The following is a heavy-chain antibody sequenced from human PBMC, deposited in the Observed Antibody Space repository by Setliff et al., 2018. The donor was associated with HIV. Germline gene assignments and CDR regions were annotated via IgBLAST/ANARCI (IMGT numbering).Heavy chain of an antibody. V-gene: IGHV4-38-2*01. CDR1: GYSVSSGSY. CDR3: ARNRGRPDSFDI. J-gene: IGHJ3*02. D-gene: IGHD1-26*01. Sequence: PSETLSLTCAVSGYSVSSGSYWGWIRQPPGKGLDWIGSFYHSGSTFYNPSLESRFTMSRDNAKNTLYLQMNSLRAEDTALYFCARNRGRPDSFDIWGQGTMVTVSS. CDR2: FYHSGST.